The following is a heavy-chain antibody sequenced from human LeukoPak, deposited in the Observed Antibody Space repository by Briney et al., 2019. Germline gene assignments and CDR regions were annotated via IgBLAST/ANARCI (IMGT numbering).Heavy chain of an antibody. Sequence: ASVKVSCKASGYTFTSYGISWVRQAPGQGLEWMGWISAYNGNTNYAQELQGRVTMTTDTSTSTAYMELRSLSSDDTAVYYCAREGTMNGPFDIWGQGTMVTVSS. CDR2: ISAYNGNT. CDR3: AREGTMNGPFDI. CDR1: GYTFTSYG. D-gene: IGHD2-8*01. J-gene: IGHJ3*02. V-gene: IGHV1-18*01.